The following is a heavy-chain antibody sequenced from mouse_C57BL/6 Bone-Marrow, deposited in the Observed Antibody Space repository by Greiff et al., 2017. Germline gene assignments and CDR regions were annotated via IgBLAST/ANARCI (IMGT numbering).Heavy chain of an antibody. Sequence: QVQLQQPGAELVKPGASVQLSCKASGYTFTSYWMQWVKQRPGQGLEWIGEIDPSASYTNYNQKFKGKATLTVDTSSCTAYMQLSRLTSEDSAVYYCAGGLLTYAMDYWGQGTSVTVSA. CDR1: GYTFTSYW. D-gene: IGHD2-3*01. J-gene: IGHJ4*01. CDR2: IDPSASYT. CDR3: AGGLLTYAMDY. V-gene: IGHV1-50*01.